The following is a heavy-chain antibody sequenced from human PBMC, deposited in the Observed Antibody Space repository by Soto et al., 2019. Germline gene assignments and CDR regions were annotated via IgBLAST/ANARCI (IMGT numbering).Heavy chain of an antibody. CDR1: GYTFSNYG. CDR2: ISAYYGNT. V-gene: IGHV1-18*01. Sequence: QVQLVQSGAEVKKPGASVKVSCKASGYTFSNYGISWVRQAPGQGLEWVGWISAYYGNTYYAKNFQGRVTMTTDTCRNATYMEQRSLRSDDTAMYYCARDRTLDQGVIVWLFDFWDQGTLVTVSS. CDR3: ARDRTLDQGVIVWLFDF. D-gene: IGHD3-10*01. J-gene: IGHJ4*02.